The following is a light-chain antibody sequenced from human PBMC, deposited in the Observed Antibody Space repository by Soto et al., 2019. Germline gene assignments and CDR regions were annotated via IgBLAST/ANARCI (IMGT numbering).Light chain of an antibody. J-gene: IGLJ2*01. CDR3: ASWDSSLRGVV. V-gene: IGLV1-51*01. Sequence: QSILTQPPSVSAAPGQKVTISCSGSSSSSGKNFVSWYQQVARTAHKLLIYEDDKRPSGIPDRFSGSKSGTSATLGITGLQTGDEADYYCASWDSSLRGVVFGGGTKLTVL. CDR1: SSSSGKNF. CDR2: EDD.